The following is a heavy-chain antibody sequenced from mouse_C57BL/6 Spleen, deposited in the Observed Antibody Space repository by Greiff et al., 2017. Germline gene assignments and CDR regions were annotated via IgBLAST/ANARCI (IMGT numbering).Heavy chain of an antibody. CDR1: GYTFTSYW. D-gene: IGHD1-3*01. CDR2: INPSNGGT. Sequence: VQLQQPGTELVKPGASVKLSCKASGYTFTSYWMHWVKQRPGQGLEWIGNINPSNGGTNYNEKFKSKATLTVDKSSSTAYMQLSSLTSEDYAVYYCAGTEGRRIRGCLDVWGTGTTVTVSS. J-gene: IGHJ1*03. V-gene: IGHV1-53*01. CDR3: AGTEGRRIRGCLDV.